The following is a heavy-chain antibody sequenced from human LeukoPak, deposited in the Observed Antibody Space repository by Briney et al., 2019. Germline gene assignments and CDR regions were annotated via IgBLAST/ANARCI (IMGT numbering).Heavy chain of an antibody. Sequence: GRSLRLSCAASGFTFSSYAMHWVRQAPGKGLEWVAVISYDGSNKYYADSVKGRFTISRDNSKNTLYLQMNSLRAEDTAVYYCAREWIWRNFGYWGQGTLVTVSS. CDR3: AREWIWRNFGY. CDR2: ISYDGSNK. J-gene: IGHJ4*02. D-gene: IGHD3-3*01. CDR1: GFTFSSYA. V-gene: IGHV3-30*04.